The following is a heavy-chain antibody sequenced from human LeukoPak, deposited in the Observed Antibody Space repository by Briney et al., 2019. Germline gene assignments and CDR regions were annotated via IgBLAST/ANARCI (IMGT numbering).Heavy chain of an antibody. CDR3: ANFYSGSYNY. J-gene: IGHJ4*02. V-gene: IGHV3-7*01. CDR2: IKQDGSEK. D-gene: IGHD1-26*01. CDR1: GFTFSSYW. Sequence: GGSLRLSCAASGFTFSSYWMNWVRQAPGKGLEWVANIKQDGSEKYYVDSVKGRFTISRDNSKNTLYLQMNSLRAEDTAVYYCANFYSGSYNYWGQGTLVTVSS.